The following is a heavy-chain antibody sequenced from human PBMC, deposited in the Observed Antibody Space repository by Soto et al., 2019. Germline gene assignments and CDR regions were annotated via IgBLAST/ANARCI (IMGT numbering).Heavy chain of an antibody. D-gene: IGHD1-26*01. CDR3: ARDKWELPLGNYFDS. Sequence: QVQLVESGGGVVQPGRSLRLSCAASGFTFSRHGMHWVRQAPGKALEWVAVISFDGTNTHYADSVKGRFTLSRDNSRNTLSLQMHSLRDEDTAVYYCARDKWELPLGNYFDSWGQGTLVTVSS. J-gene: IGHJ4*02. CDR2: ISFDGTNT. V-gene: IGHV3-30*03. CDR1: GFTFSRHG.